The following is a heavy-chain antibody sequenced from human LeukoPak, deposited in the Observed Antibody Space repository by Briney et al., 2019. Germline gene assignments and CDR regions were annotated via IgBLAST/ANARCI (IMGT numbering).Heavy chain of an antibody. CDR3: ASRTTVTNALSFDY. V-gene: IGHV4-38-2*01. D-gene: IGHD4-11*01. Sequence: PSETLSLTCGDPGYFVSSGYYWGWIRQPPGKGLEWVGNIYNTGSTYYNPSLKSRVTISVDTSNNQFSLKLSSVTSADTAVYYCASRTTVTNALSFDYWGQGSLVIVSS. J-gene: IGHJ4*02. CDR1: GYFVSSGYY. CDR2: IYNTGST.